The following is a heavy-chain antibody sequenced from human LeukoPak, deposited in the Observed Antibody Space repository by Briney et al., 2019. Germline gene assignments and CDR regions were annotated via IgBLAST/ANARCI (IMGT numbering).Heavy chain of an antibody. V-gene: IGHV3-30*02. Sequence: GGSLRLSCAASGFTFSSYGMHWVRQAPGKGLEWVAFIRYDGSNKYYADSVKGRFTISRDNSKNTLYLQMNSLRAEDTAVYYCAKDISLPYYYGSGRDYWGQETLVTVSS. D-gene: IGHD3-10*01. J-gene: IGHJ4*02. CDR1: GFTFSSYG. CDR2: IRYDGSNK. CDR3: AKDISLPYYYGSGRDY.